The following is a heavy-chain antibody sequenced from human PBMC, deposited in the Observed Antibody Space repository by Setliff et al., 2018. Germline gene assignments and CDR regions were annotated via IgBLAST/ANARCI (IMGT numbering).Heavy chain of an antibody. CDR1: GYNFITFG. J-gene: IGHJ4*02. CDR3: TRGRGPRVVVAVPLDF. Sequence: ASVKVSCKTSGYNFITFGVNWVRQVPGQGFEWMGWIGPYNGDADYAQKFQGRVTPTTDTSTGTAYMELRALSSDDTAIYYCTRGRGPRVVVAVPLDFWGQGTLVTVSS. V-gene: IGHV1-18*01. D-gene: IGHD2-15*01. CDR2: IGPYNGDA.